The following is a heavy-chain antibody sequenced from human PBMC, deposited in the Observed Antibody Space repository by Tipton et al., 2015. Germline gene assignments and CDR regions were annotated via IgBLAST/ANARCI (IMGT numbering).Heavy chain of an antibody. J-gene: IGHJ4*02. CDR3: ARDNGVAPGYHFDC. V-gene: IGHV4-4*07. CDR1: GVSISSYY. D-gene: IGHD2-2*01. CDR2: FFTSRST. Sequence: LRLSCTVSGVSISSYYWSWIRQPAGKGLEWIGRFFTSRSTNYNPSLKSRITMSVDTSKNQFSLKLSSVTAADTAVYYCARDNGVAPGYHFDCWGQGTLVTVSS.